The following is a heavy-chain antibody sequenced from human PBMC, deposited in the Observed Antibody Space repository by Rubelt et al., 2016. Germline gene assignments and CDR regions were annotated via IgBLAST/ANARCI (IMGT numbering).Heavy chain of an antibody. Sequence: VKVSCKASGYTFTSYAMNWVRQAPGQGLEWMGWINTNTGNPTYAQGFTGRFVFSLDTSVSTAYLQISSLKAEDTAVYYCARAPYWVFEQQLEKIDYWGQGTLVTVSS. CDR3: ARAPYWVFEQQLEKIDY. CDR1: GYTFTSYA. J-gene: IGHJ4*02. D-gene: IGHD6-13*01. V-gene: IGHV7-4-1*02. CDR2: INTNTGNP.